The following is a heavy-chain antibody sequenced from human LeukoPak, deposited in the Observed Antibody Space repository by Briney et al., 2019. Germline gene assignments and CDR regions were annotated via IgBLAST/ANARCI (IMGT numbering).Heavy chain of an antibody. V-gene: IGHV3-30*18. CDR3: AKDPNHSLVAFDI. Sequence: GESLRLSCAASGFTFSSYGMHWVRQALGKGLEWVAVISYDGSNKYYADSVKGRFTISRDNSKNTLYLQMNSPRAEDTAVYYCAKDPNHSLVAFDIWGQGTMVTVSS. CDR2: ISYDGSNK. D-gene: IGHD2-15*01. J-gene: IGHJ3*02. CDR1: GFTFSSYG.